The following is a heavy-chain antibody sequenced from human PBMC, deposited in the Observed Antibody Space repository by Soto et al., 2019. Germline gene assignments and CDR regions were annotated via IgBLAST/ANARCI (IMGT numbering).Heavy chain of an antibody. CDR3: ARAGAGVVVPAAMGALDP. CDR1: GFTFSSYG. J-gene: IGHJ5*02. CDR2: IWYDGSNK. Sequence: GGSLRLSCAASGFTFSSYGMHWVRQAPGKGLEWVAVIWYDGSNKYYADSVKGRFTISRDNSKNTLYLQMNSLRAEDTAVYYCARAGAGVVVPAAMGALDPWGQGTLVTVSS. D-gene: IGHD2-2*01. V-gene: IGHV3-33*01.